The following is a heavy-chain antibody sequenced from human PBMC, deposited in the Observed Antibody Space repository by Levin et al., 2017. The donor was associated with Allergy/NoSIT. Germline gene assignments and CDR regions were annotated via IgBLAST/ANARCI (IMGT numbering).Heavy chain of an antibody. CDR2: ISYDGSNK. D-gene: IGHD5-18*01. Sequence: GGSLRLSCAASGFTFSSYGMHWVRQAPGKGLEWVAVISYDGSNKYYADSVKGRFTISRDNSKNTLYLQMNSLRAEDTAVYYCAKDGGTAMVDYWGQGTLVTVSS. CDR1: GFTFSSYG. V-gene: IGHV3-30*18. J-gene: IGHJ4*02. CDR3: AKDGGTAMVDY.